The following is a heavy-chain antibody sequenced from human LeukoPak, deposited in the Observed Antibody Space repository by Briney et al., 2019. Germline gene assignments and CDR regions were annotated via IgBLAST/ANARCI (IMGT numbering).Heavy chain of an antibody. J-gene: IGHJ3*02. CDR1: GYTFTSYD. V-gene: IGHV1-8*01. CDR2: MNLNSGNT. CDR3: AAYYDILTDAFDI. Sequence: GASVKVSCKASGYTFTSYDINWVRQATGQGLEWMGWMNLNSGNTGYAQKFQGRVTMTRNTSISTAYMELSSLRSGDTAVYYCAAYYDILTDAFDIWGQGTMVTVSS. D-gene: IGHD3-9*01.